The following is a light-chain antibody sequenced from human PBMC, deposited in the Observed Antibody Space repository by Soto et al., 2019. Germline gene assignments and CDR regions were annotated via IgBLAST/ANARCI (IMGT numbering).Light chain of an antibody. CDR3: SSFTSSSTFV. J-gene: IGLJ1*01. Sequence: QSVLTQPASVSGSPGQSITISCTGTSSDVGGYNYVSWYQHHPGKAPKLIIYDVSNWPSGVSDRFSGSKSGNTASLTISGLQPEDEADYYCSSFTSSSTFVFGTGTKVTVL. CDR2: DVS. CDR1: SSDVGGYNY. V-gene: IGLV2-14*03.